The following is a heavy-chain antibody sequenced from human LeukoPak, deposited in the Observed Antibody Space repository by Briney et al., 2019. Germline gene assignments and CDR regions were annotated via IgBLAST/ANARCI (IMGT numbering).Heavy chain of an antibody. CDR2: IYAGDSDT. J-gene: IGHJ4*02. V-gene: IGHV5-51*01. Sequence: GESLKISCKGSGYSFTSHWIAWVRQMPGKGLEWMGIIYAGDSDTRYGPSFQGQVTISADKSISTAYLQWSSLKASDTAMYYCARRRDLYSGSYYPFDYWGQGTLVTVSS. CDR1: GYSFTSHW. D-gene: IGHD1-26*01. CDR3: ARRRDLYSGSYYPFDY.